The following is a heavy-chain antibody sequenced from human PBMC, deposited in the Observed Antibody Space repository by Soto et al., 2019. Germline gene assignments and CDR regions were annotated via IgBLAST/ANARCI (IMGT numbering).Heavy chain of an antibody. V-gene: IGHV3-74*01. CDR3: ARDCSSSWGYGMDV. D-gene: IGHD6-13*01. Sequence: EVQLVESGGGLVQPGGSLRLSCAASGFTYSSYWMHWVRQAPGKGLVWVSRINSDGSSTSYADSVKGRFTISRDNAKNTLYLQMNSLRAEDTAVYYCARDCSSSWGYGMDVWGQGTTVTVSS. CDR1: GFTYSSYW. CDR2: INSDGSST. J-gene: IGHJ6*02.